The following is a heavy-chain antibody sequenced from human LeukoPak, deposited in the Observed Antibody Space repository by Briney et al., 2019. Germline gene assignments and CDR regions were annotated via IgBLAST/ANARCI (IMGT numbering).Heavy chain of an antibody. J-gene: IGHJ3*02. CDR1: GGSISSSSYY. Sequence: SETLSLTCTVSGGSISSSSYYWGWIRQPPGKGLEWIGSIYYSGSTYYNPSLKSRVTISVDTSKNQFSLKLSSATAADTAVYYCARDKRDIVVVPADQADAFDIWGQGTMVTVSS. CDR2: IYYSGST. CDR3: ARDKRDIVVVPADQADAFDI. D-gene: IGHD2-2*01. V-gene: IGHV4-39*07.